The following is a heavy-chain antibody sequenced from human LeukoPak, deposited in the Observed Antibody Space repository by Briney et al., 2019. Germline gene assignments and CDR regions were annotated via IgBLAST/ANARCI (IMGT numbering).Heavy chain of an antibody. CDR1: GFTFSSYA. CDR2: ISVSGTYT. V-gene: IGHV3-23*01. CDR3: AKGWYFDL. Sequence: GGSLRLSCAASGFTFSSYAMSWVRQAPGKGLEWVSSISVSGTYTYYADSVKGRFTISRDNSKNTLYLQMNSLRAEDTAVYYCAKGWYFDLWGRGTLVTVSS. J-gene: IGHJ2*01.